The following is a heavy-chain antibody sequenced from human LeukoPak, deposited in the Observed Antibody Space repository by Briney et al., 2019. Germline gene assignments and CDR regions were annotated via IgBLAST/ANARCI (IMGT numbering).Heavy chain of an antibody. J-gene: IGHJ4*02. CDR2: IYTSGST. V-gene: IGHV4-61*02. CDR3: ARDPYSSGWTFDD. D-gene: IGHD6-19*01. CDR1: GGSISSGSYY. Sequence: NPWDTLSLTCTVSGGSISSGSYYWSWSRQPAGKGLEWIGRIYTSGSTNYNPSLKTRVTISVDTPKNQFSLKLSSVTAADTAVYYCARDPYSSGWTFDDWGQGTLVTVSS.